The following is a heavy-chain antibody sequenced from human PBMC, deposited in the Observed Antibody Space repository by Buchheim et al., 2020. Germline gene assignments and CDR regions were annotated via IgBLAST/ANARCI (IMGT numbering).Heavy chain of an antibody. V-gene: IGHV3-30*18. J-gene: IGHJ6*02. CDR1: GFTFSSYG. CDR3: AKESDCSSTSCYSYYYYYYGMDV. Sequence: QVQLVESGGGVVQPGRSLRLSCAASGFTFSSYGMHWVRQAPGKGLEWVAVISYDGSNKYYADSVKGRFTISRDNSKNTLYLQMNSLRAEDTAVYYCAKESDCSSTSCYSYYYYYYGMDVWGQGTT. D-gene: IGHD2-2*02. CDR2: ISYDGSNK.